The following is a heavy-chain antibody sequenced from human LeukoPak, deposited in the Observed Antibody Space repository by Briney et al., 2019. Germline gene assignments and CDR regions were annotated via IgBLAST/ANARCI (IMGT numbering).Heavy chain of an antibody. Sequence: ASVKVSRKASGYTFTGYYMHWVRQAPGQGLEWMGWINPNSGGTNYAQKFQGRVTMTRDTSISTAYMELSRLRSDDTAVYYCARDESLDTAMVSTVGYWGQGTLVTVSS. V-gene: IGHV1-2*02. CDR1: GYTFTGYY. J-gene: IGHJ4*02. CDR3: ARDESLDTAMVSTVGY. CDR2: INPNSGGT. D-gene: IGHD5-18*01.